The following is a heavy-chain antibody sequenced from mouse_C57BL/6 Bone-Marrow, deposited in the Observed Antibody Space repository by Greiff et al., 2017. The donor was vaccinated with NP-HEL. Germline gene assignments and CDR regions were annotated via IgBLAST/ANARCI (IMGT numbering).Heavy chain of an antibody. J-gene: IGHJ3*01. CDR2: IHPNSGST. Sequence: VQLQQPGAELVKPGASVKLSCKASGYTFTSYWMHWVKQRPGQGLEWIGMIHPNSGSTNYNEKFKSKATLTVDKSSSTAYMQLSSLTSEDSAVYYCARDYDSSWFAYWGQGTLVTVSA. CDR1: GYTFTSYW. CDR3: ARDYDSSWFAY. V-gene: IGHV1-64*01. D-gene: IGHD2-4*01.